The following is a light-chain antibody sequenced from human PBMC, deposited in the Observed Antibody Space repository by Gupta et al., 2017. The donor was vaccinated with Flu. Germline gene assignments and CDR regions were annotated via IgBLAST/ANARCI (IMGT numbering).Light chain of an antibody. V-gene: IGLV1-51*02. CDR2: ENN. CDR3: GAWDSSLSTYV. CDR1: DSNIGNKY. Sequence: KVTIACSGSDSNIGNKYVLWYQQLPGTAPKLLIYENNKRPSGIPDRFSGSKSGTSATLGITGLQTGDEADYYCGAWDSSLSTYVFGTGTKVTVL. J-gene: IGLJ1*01.